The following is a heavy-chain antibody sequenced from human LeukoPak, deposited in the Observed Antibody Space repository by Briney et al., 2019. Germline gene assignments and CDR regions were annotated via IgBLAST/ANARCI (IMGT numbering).Heavy chain of an antibody. CDR2: IIPIFGTA. D-gene: IGHD3-22*01. CDR3: ARLIVNWFDP. J-gene: IGHJ5*02. CDR1: GGTFTSYA. Sequence: SVKVSCKASGGTFTSYAISWVRQAPGQGLEWMGGIIPIFGTANYAQKFQGRVTITADESTSTAYMELSSLRSEDTAVYYCARLIVNWFDPWGQGTLVTVSS. V-gene: IGHV1-69*13.